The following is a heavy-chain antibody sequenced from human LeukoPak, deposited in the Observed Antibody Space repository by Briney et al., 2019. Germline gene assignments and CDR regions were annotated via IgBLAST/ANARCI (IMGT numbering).Heavy chain of an antibody. CDR3: ARTSSWYYYYYMDV. V-gene: IGHV1-8*01. CDR1: GYTFTSYD. D-gene: IGHD6-13*01. CDR2: MNPNSGNT. Sequence: ASVKVSCKASGYTFTSYDINWVRQATGQGLEWMGWMNPNSGNTGYAQKFQGRVTMTRNTSISTAYMELSSLRSEDTAVYYCARTSSWYYYYYMDVWGKGTTVTVSS. J-gene: IGHJ6*03.